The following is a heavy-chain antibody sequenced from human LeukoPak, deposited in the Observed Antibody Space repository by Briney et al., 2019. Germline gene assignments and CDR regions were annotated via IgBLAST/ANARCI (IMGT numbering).Heavy chain of an antibody. CDR3: AKKGRGNDAFDI. CDR1: GFTFSSYS. J-gene: IGHJ3*02. Sequence: PGGSLRLSCAASGFTFSSYSMTWVRQAPGKGLEWVSGISGGGINTYYADSVKGRFTISRDNSKDTLWLQMNSLRVEDTAVYYCAKKGRGNDAFDIWGQGTMVTVSS. D-gene: IGHD3-10*01. V-gene: IGHV3-23*01. CDR2: ISGGGINT.